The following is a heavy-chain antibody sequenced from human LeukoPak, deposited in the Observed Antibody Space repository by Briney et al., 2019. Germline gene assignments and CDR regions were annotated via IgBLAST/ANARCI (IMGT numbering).Heavy chain of an antibody. V-gene: IGHV1-2*02. Sequence: PWASVKVSCKASGYTFTGYYMHWVRQAPGQGLEWMGWINPNSGGTNYAQKLQGRVTMTTDTSTSTAYMELRSLRSDDTAVYYCARSYGDYYYYYYMDVWGKGTTVTISS. CDR2: INPNSGGT. D-gene: IGHD4-17*01. CDR3: ARSYGDYYYYYYMDV. CDR1: GYTFTGYY. J-gene: IGHJ6*03.